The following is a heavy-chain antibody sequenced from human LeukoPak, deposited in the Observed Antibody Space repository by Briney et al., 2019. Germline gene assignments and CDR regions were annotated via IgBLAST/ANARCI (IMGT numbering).Heavy chain of an antibody. CDR3: ARAAWDYYYYYYMDV. Sequence: SETLSLTCTVSGGSISSYYWSWIRQPAGKGLEWIGSIYHSGSTYYNPSLKSRVTISVDTSKNQFSLKLSSVTAADTAVYYCARAAWDYYYYYYMDVWGKGTTVTVSS. V-gene: IGHV4-4*07. D-gene: IGHD1-26*01. CDR1: GGSISSYY. J-gene: IGHJ6*03. CDR2: IYHSGST.